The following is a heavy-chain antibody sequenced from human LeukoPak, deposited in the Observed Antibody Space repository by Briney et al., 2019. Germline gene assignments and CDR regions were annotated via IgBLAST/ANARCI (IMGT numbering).Heavy chain of an antibody. CDR3: AGGYGSGSHCFDY. Sequence: PGGSLRLSCAASGFTFSSYSMDWVRQAPGKGLEWVSSISSSSSCIYYADSVKGRFTISRDNAKNSLYLQMNRLRAEDTAVYYCAGGYGSGSHCFDYWGQGTLVTVSS. CDR1: GFTFSSYS. V-gene: IGHV3-21*01. CDR2: ISSSSSCI. J-gene: IGHJ4*02. D-gene: IGHD3-10*01.